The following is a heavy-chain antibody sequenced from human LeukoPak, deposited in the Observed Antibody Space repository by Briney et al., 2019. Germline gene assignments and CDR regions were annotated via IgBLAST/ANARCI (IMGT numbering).Heavy chain of an antibody. CDR2: IYYSGST. CDR3: ARHYCSSTGCYSLYYYYGMDV. CDR1: GGSISSYY. D-gene: IGHD2-2*02. J-gene: IGHJ6*02. V-gene: IGHV4-59*08. Sequence: SSETLSLTCTVSGGSISSYYWSWIRQPPGKGLEWIGYIYYSGSTNYNPSLKSRVTISVDTSKNQFSLKLSSVTAADTAVYYCARHYCSSTGCYSLYYYYGMDVWGQGTTVTVSS.